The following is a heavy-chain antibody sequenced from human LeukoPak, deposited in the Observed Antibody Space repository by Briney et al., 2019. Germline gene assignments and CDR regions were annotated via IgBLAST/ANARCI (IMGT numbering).Heavy chain of an antibody. J-gene: IGHJ4*02. CDR3: AKRGTIITAAAYYFDY. D-gene: IGHD6-13*01. CDR2: IVGSGGST. V-gene: IGHV3-23*01. CDR1: GGSFSGYY. Sequence: ETLSLTCDVYGGSFSGYYWSWVRQAPGKGLEWVSSIVGSGGSTFYADSVKGRFTIPRDNSKNTLYLQMDSLRAEDAAVYYCAKRGTIITAAAYYFDYWGQGTLVTVSS.